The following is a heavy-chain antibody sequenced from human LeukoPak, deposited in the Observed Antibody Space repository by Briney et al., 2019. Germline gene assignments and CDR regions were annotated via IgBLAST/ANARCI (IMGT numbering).Heavy chain of an antibody. CDR3: ARDTSQYSGSYQY. J-gene: IGHJ4*02. CDR1: GFTFSSYW. V-gene: IGHV3-7*01. Sequence: QPGGSLRLSCAASGFTFSSYWMSWVRQAPGKGLEWVANIKQDGSEKYYVDSVKGRFTISRDNAKNSLHLQMNSLRAEDTAVYYCARDTSQYSGSYQYWGQGTLVTVSS. D-gene: IGHD1-26*01. CDR2: IKQDGSEK.